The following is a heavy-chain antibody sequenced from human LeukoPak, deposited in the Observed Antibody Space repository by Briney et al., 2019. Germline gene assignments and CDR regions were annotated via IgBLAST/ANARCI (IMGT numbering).Heavy chain of an antibody. CDR3: ARDGYCSSTSCYDHCYYYGMDV. Sequence: SETLSLTCAVYGGSFSGYYWSWIRQPPGKGLEWIGEINHSGSTNYNPSLKSRVTISVDTSKNQFSLKLSSVTAADTAVYYCARDGYCSSTSCYDHCYYYGMDVWGQGTTVTVSS. CDR1: GGSFSGYY. J-gene: IGHJ6*02. D-gene: IGHD2-2*03. V-gene: IGHV4-34*01. CDR2: INHSGST.